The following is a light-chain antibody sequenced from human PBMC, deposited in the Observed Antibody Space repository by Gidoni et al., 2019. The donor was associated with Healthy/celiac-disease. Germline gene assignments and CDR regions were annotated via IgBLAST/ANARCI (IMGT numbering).Light chain of an antibody. J-gene: IGKJ4*01. Sequence: DIVMTQAPDSLAASLGARATINCKSSQSVLYSSNSKNYLAWYQQKPGQPPKLLIYWASTRESGVPDRFSGSGSGTDFTLTISSLQAEDVAVYYCQQYYRTPLTFGGGTKVEIK. CDR1: QSVLYSSNSKNY. CDR3: QQYYRTPLT. V-gene: IGKV4-1*01. CDR2: WAS.